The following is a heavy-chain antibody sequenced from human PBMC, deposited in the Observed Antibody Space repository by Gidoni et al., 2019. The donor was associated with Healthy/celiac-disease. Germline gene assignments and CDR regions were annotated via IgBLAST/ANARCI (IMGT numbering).Heavy chain of an antibody. CDR2: IYYSGST. V-gene: IGHV4-59*01. Sequence: QVQLQESGPGLVKPSETLSLTCTVSGGSISSYYWSWIRQPPGKGLEWIGYIYYSGSTNYNPSLKSRVTISVDTSKNQFSLKLSSVTAADTAVYYCATEGSVVGRFDYWGQGTLVTVSS. CDR1: GGSISSYY. D-gene: IGHD3-22*01. J-gene: IGHJ4*02. CDR3: ATEGSVVGRFDY.